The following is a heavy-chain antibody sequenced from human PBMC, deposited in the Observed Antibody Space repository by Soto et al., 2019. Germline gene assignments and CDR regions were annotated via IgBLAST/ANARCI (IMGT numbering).Heavy chain of an antibody. V-gene: IGHV4-59*01. D-gene: IGHD2-2*01. CDR3: ARGYCSSSSCYSRTYDN. CDR2: IYYSGST. J-gene: IGHJ4*02. CDR1: DGSISGYY. Sequence: QVQLQESGPGLVKPSETLSLTCTVSDGSISGYYWSWIRQPPGKGLEWIGYIYYSGSTNYNPSLKSRVTMSVDTSRSQLSLRLSSVTAADTAVYYCARGYCSSSSCYSRTYDNWGQGTLVTVSS.